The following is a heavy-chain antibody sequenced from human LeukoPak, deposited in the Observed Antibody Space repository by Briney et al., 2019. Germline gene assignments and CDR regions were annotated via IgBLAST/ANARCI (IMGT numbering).Heavy chain of an antibody. V-gene: IGHV4-34*01. D-gene: IGHD2-2*01. Sequence: SETLSLTCAVYGGSFSGYYWSWIRQPPGKGLEWIGEINHSGSTNYNPSLKSRVTISVDTSKKQFSLKLSSVTAADTAVYYCARDKYCSSTSCYEGAYYYYGMDVWGQGTTVTVSS. CDR1: GGSFSGYY. CDR3: ARDKYCSSTSCYEGAYYYYGMDV. J-gene: IGHJ6*02. CDR2: INHSGST.